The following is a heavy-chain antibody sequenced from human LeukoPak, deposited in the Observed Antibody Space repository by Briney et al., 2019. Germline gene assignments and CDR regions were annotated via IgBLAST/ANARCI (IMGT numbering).Heavy chain of an antibody. CDR2: IIPIFGTA. CDR3: ASRYGSGSYYLS. Sequence: ASVKVSCKASGGTFSSYAISWVRQAPGQGLEWMGGIIPIFGTANYAQKFQGRVTITADKSTSTAYMELSSLRSEDTAVYYCASRYGSGSYYLSWGQGTLVTVSS. V-gene: IGHV1-69*06. CDR1: GGTFSSYA. J-gene: IGHJ5*02. D-gene: IGHD3-10*01.